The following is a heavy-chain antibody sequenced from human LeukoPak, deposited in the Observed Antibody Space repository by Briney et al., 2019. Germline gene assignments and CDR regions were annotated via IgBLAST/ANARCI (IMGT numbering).Heavy chain of an antibody. CDR1: GYTFNRHG. CDR2: ISCYNGDT. Sequence: ASVKVSCKASGYTFNRHGISWVRQASGQGPEWMGWISCYNGDTHYAQNYQGRLTMTTDTSTSTAYMELRSLRSDDTAVYYCARDPSNTSGHNAWFDYWGQGTLVTVSS. V-gene: IGHV1-18*01. CDR3: ARDPSNTSGHNAWFDY. D-gene: IGHD2-15*01. J-gene: IGHJ5*01.